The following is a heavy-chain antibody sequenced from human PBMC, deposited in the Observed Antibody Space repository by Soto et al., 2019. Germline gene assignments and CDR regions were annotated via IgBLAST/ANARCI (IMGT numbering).Heavy chain of an antibody. Sequence: QVQLVESGGGVVQPGRSLRLSCAASGFTVSGYGMHWVRQAPGKGLEWVAVIWYDGSKEYYADSVKGRFTISSDSSKNTLYLQMNSLRDEDTAVYYCARDRNNHFDYWGQGTPVTVSS. D-gene: IGHD1-1*01. J-gene: IGHJ4*02. CDR2: IWYDGSKE. CDR3: ARDRNNHFDY. V-gene: IGHV3-33*01. CDR1: GFTVSGYG.